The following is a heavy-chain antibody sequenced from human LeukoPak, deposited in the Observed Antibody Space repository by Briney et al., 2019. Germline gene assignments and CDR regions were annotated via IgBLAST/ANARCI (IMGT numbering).Heavy chain of an antibody. CDR2: IYPRDGST. CDR1: GYSFTSNY. Sequence: ASVKVSCKAPGYSFTSNYIHWVRQAPGQGLEWMGMIYPRDGSTSYAQKFQGRVTITADESTSTAYMELSSLRSEDTAVYYCARGGLYCSGGSCPADYWGQGTLVTVSS. V-gene: IGHV1-46*01. J-gene: IGHJ4*02. CDR3: ARGGLYCSGGSCPADY. D-gene: IGHD2-15*01.